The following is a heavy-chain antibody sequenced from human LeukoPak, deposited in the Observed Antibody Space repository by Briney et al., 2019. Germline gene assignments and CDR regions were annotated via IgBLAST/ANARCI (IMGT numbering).Heavy chain of an antibody. CDR1: GFTFSSYS. CDR3: TTVDYGDYYYYGMDV. J-gene: IGHJ6*02. Sequence: GGSLRLSCAASGFTFSSYSMNWVRQAPGKGLEWVSSISSSSSYIYYADSVKGRFTISRDNAKNSLYLQMNSLRAEDTAVYYCTTVDYGDYYYYGMDVWGQGTTVTVSS. V-gene: IGHV3-21*01. D-gene: IGHD4-17*01. CDR2: ISSSSSYI.